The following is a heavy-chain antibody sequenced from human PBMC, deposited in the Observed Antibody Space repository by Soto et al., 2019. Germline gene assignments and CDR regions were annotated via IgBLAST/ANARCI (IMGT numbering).Heavy chain of an antibody. CDR2: IYYSGTT. D-gene: IGHD2-21*02. CDR3: ARDLWGYCGTDCYPLDV. J-gene: IGHJ6*02. Sequence: SETLSLTCTFSGASITSGGYYWTWIRQHPGKGLGWIGYIYYSGTTYYNPSLKSRVTISVETSKNQFSLKLSSVTAADTAVYYCARDLWGYCGTDCYPLDVWGQGTTVTVSS. V-gene: IGHV4-31*03. CDR1: GASITSGGYY.